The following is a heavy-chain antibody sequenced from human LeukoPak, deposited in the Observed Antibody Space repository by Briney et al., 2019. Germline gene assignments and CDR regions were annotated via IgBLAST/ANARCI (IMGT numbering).Heavy chain of an antibody. D-gene: IGHD3-10*01. CDR3: ARGVKVVRGTPRYWFDP. Sequence: ATMKVSCKASGGTFSSYAISWVRQAPGQGLEWMGGIIPIFGTANYAQKFQGRVTITADKSTSTAYMELSSLRSEDTAVYYCARGVKVVRGTPRYWFDPWGQGTLVTVSS. CDR1: GGTFSSYA. J-gene: IGHJ5*02. CDR2: IIPIFGTA. V-gene: IGHV1-69*06.